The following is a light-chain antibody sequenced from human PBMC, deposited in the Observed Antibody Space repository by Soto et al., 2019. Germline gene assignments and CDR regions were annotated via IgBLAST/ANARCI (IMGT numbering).Light chain of an antibody. CDR3: QEYNGNSGLT. V-gene: IGKV1-5*03. CDR1: QSISSW. Sequence: DIQMTQSPSTLSASVGDRVTITCRASQSISSWLAWYQQKPGKAPNLLIFSASGLERGVPSRFSGSGSGTEFTLTISSLQPDAFATYYCQEYNGNSGLTFGGGTKVEIK. J-gene: IGKJ4*01. CDR2: SAS.